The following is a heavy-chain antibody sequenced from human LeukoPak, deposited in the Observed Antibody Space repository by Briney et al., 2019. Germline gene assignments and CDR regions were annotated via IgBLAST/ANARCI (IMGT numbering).Heavy chain of an antibody. Sequence: PGGSLRLSCAASGFTVSSNYMNWVRQAPGKGLEWVSIIYSGGNTFYADSVKGRFIISRDNSKNTVYLQMNSLRAEDGRVYCARDGPSGIVGRTRDAFDIWGQGTMVTVSS. CDR3: ARDGPSGIVGRTRDAFDI. CDR2: IYSGGNT. CDR1: GFTVSSNY. D-gene: IGHD1-26*01. J-gene: IGHJ3*02. V-gene: IGHV3-53*01.